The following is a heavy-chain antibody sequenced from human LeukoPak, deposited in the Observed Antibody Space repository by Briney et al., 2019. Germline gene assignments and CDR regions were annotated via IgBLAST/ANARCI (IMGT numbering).Heavy chain of an antibody. V-gene: IGHV4-4*07. Sequence: SETLSLTCAVSGGSISRYLWSWIRQPAGKGLEWLGRIHTSGTTTYSPSFQSRITMSIDTSKKQISLRLSSVTAADTAVYYCATEQVSGFAWGFDYWGQGSLVTVSS. J-gene: IGHJ4*02. D-gene: IGHD6-19*01. CDR1: GGSISRYL. CDR3: ATEQVSGFAWGFDY. CDR2: IHTSGTT.